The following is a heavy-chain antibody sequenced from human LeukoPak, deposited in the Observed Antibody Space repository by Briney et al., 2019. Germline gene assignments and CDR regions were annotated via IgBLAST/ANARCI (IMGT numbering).Heavy chain of an antibody. CDR1: GGSISSGGYS. CDR3: ARDFDGSGSYYLY. CDR2: IYHSGST. J-gene: IGHJ4*02. D-gene: IGHD3-10*01. V-gene: IGHV4-30-2*01. Sequence: SETLSLTCAVSGGSISSGGYSWSWIRQPPGKGLEWIGYIYHSGSTYYNPSLKSRVTISVDRSKNQFSLKLSSVTAADTAVYYCARDFDGSGSYYLYWGQGTLVTVSS.